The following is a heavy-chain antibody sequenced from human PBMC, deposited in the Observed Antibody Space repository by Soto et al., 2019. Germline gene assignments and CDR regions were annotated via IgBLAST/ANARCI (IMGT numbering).Heavy chain of an antibody. J-gene: IGHJ4*02. V-gene: IGHV1-18*01. CDR2: ISVSNGNT. CDR1: GYSFATSG. CDR3: ARAGQYYDASGYAN. D-gene: IGHD3-22*01. Sequence: QVKLVQSGTEVKKPGASIKVSCKASGYSFATSGMSWVRQAPGQGLEWMGWISVSNGNTNYDQNLQDRVTMTTDTSTNTAYLEVRNLRSDDTAVYYCARAGQYYDASGYANWGQGTLVTVSS.